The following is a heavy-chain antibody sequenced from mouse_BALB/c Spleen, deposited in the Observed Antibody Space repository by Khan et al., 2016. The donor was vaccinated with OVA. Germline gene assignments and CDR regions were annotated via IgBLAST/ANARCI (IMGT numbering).Heavy chain of an antibody. V-gene: IGHV3-2*02. CDR3: ARSVTITTVVATDFDY. CDR1: GYSITSDYA. J-gene: IGHJ2*01. CDR2: ISYSGRT. Sequence: VQLQQSGPGLVKPSQSLSLTCTVSGYSITSDYAWNWIRQFPGNKLEWMGYISYSGRTSYNPSLKSRISITRDTSKNLFFLPLNSVTTEDTATYYCARSVTITTVVATDFDYWGQGTTLTVSS. D-gene: IGHD1-1*01.